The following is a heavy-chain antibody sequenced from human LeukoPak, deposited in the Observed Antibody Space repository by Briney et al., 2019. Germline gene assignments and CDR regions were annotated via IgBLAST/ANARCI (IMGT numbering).Heavy chain of an antibody. Sequence: QPGGSLRLSCEGSGFTFSNYWMGWVRQAPGKGLQWVANIKTDGSEKYYVDSVKGRFTISRDNAKNSLYLQMNSLRAEDTAVYYCAKGSSTYSITSYWYFDLWGRGTLVTVSS. V-gene: IGHV3-7*03. CDR3: AKGSSTYSITSYWYFDL. J-gene: IGHJ2*01. CDR1: GFTFSNYW. CDR2: IKTDGSEK. D-gene: IGHD6-13*01.